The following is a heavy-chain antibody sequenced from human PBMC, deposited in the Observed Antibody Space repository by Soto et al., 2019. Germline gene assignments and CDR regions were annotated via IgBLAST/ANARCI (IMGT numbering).Heavy chain of an antibody. CDR2: IYFIGTS. Sequence: LSLTFSVSGGSISSVSSYWGWIRQPPGKGLEWIGSIYFIGTSYSNPSLESRVTISVDTSENQFSLKLSSVTAADTAVYFCARQDDKYGSTSWGPGTLVTVSS. V-gene: IGHV4-39*01. CDR3: ARQDDKYGSTS. CDR1: GGSISSVSSY. J-gene: IGHJ4*02. D-gene: IGHD3-10*01.